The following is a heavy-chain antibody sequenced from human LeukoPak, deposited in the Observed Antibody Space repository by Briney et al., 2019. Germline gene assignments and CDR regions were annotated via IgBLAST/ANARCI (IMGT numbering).Heavy chain of an antibody. V-gene: IGHV3-30*04. CDR1: RFIFSNYA. J-gene: IGHJ4*02. Sequence: GGSLGLSCAASRFIFSNYAMHWVRQAPGKGLDWVAVISYHGRDQFYADSVKGRFTISRDSSKDTLYLQMNSLRTEDTAVYYCVRQDCSGGSCYLDYWGQGTLVTVSS. CDR2: ISYHGRDQ. D-gene: IGHD2-15*01. CDR3: VRQDCSGGSCYLDY.